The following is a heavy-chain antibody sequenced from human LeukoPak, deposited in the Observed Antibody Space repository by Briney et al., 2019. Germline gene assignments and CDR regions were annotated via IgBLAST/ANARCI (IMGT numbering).Heavy chain of an antibody. CDR2: IYYSGST. J-gene: IGHJ3*02. Sequence: PSETLSLTCTVSGGSISSYYWSWIRQPPGKGLEWIGYIYYSGSTNYNPSLKSRVTISVDTSKNQFSLKLSSVTAADTAVYYCARESIAAAGFAFDIWGQGTMVTVSS. D-gene: IGHD6-13*01. V-gene: IGHV4-59*01. CDR3: ARESIAAAGFAFDI. CDR1: GGSISSYY.